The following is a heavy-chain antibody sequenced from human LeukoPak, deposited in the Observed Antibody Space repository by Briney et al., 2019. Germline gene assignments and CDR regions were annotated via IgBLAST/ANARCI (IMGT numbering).Heavy chain of an antibody. CDR2: ISNNGGNT. CDR1: GFTLSSYA. V-gene: IGHV3-64*01. J-gene: IGHJ6*03. Sequence: GGSLRLSCAASGFTLSSYAMHWVRQAPGKGLEYVSAISNNGGNTFYANSVKGRFTISRDNSKNTLNLQMGSLRADDMGVYYCARDGIITRGDYHYYHMDVWGKGTTVTVSS. D-gene: IGHD4-17*01. CDR3: ARDGIITRGDYHYYHMDV.